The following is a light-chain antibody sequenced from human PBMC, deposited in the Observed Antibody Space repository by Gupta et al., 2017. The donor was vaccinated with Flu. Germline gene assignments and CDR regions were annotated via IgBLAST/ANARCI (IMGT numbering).Light chain of an antibody. J-gene: IGLJ2*01. CDR2: EDS. CDR1: AIGIKR. CDR3: QVWDNTDTHTQVI. Sequence: TARITCGGSAIGIKRVHWYQQKPGQAPGLVVHEDSDRPSGIPERFAGSNSGNTASLTIGRVEDGDEADYYGQVWDNTDTHTQVIFGGGTKLNVL. V-gene: IGLV3-21*02.